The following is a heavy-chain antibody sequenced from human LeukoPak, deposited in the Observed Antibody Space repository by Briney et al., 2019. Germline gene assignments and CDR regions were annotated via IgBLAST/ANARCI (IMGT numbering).Heavy chain of an antibody. J-gene: IGHJ4*02. CDR2: VKSKADGGSI. V-gene: IGHV3-15*07. D-gene: IGHD6-13*01. Sequence: RAGGSLRLSCAASGLTFNNAWMNWVRQAPGKGLEWVGRVKSKADGGSIDYGAPVKGRFTISRDDSKNTLYLQMNSLNTEDTAVYYCATEKSSIWSGGFWGRGTLVTVSS. CDR1: GLTFNNAW. CDR3: ATEKSSIWSGGF.